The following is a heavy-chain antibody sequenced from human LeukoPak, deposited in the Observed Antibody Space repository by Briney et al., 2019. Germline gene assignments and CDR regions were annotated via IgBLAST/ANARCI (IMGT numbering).Heavy chain of an antibody. CDR1: GYTFTGYF. J-gene: IGHJ4*02. D-gene: IGHD3-16*01. Sequence: ASVKVSCKSSGYTFTGYFMHWVRQAPGQGLEWMGWINPNSGGTNYAQKFQGRVTMTRDTSISTAYMELSRLRSDDTAVYYCAREKEGAVMQLWGQGTVVSVST. V-gene: IGHV1-2*02. CDR2: INPNSGGT. CDR3: AREKEGAVMQL.